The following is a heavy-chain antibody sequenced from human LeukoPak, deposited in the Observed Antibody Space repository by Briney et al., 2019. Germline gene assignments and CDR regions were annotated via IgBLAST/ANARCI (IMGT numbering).Heavy chain of an antibody. Sequence: ASVKVSCKASGYTFTSYGISWVRQAPGQGLEWVGWISAYNGNTNYAQKFQGRVTITADESTNTAYMELSSLRTEDTDVYYCAREGAYYYGSGSLGYWGQGTLVTVSS. CDR2: ISAYNGNT. V-gene: IGHV1-18*01. J-gene: IGHJ4*02. D-gene: IGHD3-10*01. CDR3: AREGAYYYGSGSLGY. CDR1: GYTFTSYG.